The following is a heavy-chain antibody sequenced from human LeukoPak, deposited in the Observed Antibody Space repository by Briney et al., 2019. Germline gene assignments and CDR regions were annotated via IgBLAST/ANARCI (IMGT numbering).Heavy chain of an antibody. CDR1: GFTFTTHA. J-gene: IGHJ6*02. Sequence: GGSLTLSCAASGFTFTTHAMNWVRQAPGKGLEWVSVISSRGGSTYYADSVEGRFTISRDNSKNTLYLQMNSLRAEDTAVYYCARGPERTGVGTRYYYDMDVWGQGTTVTVSS. V-gene: IGHV3-23*01. D-gene: IGHD2-8*01. CDR2: ISSRGGST. CDR3: ARGPERTGVGTRYYYDMDV.